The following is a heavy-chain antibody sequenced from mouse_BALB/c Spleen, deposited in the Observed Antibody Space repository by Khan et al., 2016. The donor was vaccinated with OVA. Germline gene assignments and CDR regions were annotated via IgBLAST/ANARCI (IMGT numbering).Heavy chain of an antibody. J-gene: IGHJ3*01. CDR3: ARGNYYCSTSWFGY. CDR1: GYTFSSYW. V-gene: IGHV1-9*01. D-gene: IGHD1-1*01. CDR2: ILPGSNSS. Sequence: VQLQESGAELMKPGASVKISCKATGYTFSSYWIEWVKQRPGHGLEWIGEILPGSNSSNYNERFKGKATITADTSSNTAYMQLSSLTSADSAIYYCARGNYYCSTSWFGYWGQGTLVTVSA.